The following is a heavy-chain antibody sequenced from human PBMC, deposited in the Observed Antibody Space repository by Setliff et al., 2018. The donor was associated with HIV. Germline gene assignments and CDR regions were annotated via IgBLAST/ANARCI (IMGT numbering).Heavy chain of an antibody. CDR3: AKDRRYYYGSGSYAAET. CDR2: IIPILGIA. J-gene: IGHJ5*02. Sequence: SVKVSCKASGGNFRSYGISWVPQAPGQGLEWMGGIIPILGIATYAQKFKGRVTITADKSTSTAYMELSRLRAEDTAVYYCAKDRRYYYGSGSYAAETWGQGTLVTVSS. D-gene: IGHD3-10*01. CDR1: GGNFRSYG. V-gene: IGHV1-69*10.